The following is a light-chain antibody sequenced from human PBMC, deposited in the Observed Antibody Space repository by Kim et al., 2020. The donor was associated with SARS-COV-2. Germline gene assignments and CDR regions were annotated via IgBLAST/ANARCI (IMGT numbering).Light chain of an antibody. V-gene: IGKV1-12*01. CDR2: GAS. J-gene: IGKJ1*01. CDR3: QQANSFPPCT. CDR1: QDINTW. Sequence: IQLTQSPSSVSASVGDRVTITCRASQDINTWLGWYQQKPGKAPKLLIYGASNLQSGVPSRFSGSGSGTDFTLTISRLQPDDCATYNRQQANSFPPCTFGQGTKVEI.